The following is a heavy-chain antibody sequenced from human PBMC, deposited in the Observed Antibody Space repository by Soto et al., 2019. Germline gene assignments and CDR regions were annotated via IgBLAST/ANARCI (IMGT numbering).Heavy chain of an antibody. CDR3: AGWADANY. V-gene: IGHV3-7*01. CDR1: GSTFSTYW. CDR2: ISPDGSQK. D-gene: IGHD6-19*01. J-gene: IGHJ4*02. Sequence: PGGSLRLSCAASGSTFSTYWMNWVRHVPGKGLEWVANISPDGSQKNYVDSVKGRFTVSRDNAKKSFFLQMNSLRAEDTAVYYCAGWADANYWGQGILVTVSS.